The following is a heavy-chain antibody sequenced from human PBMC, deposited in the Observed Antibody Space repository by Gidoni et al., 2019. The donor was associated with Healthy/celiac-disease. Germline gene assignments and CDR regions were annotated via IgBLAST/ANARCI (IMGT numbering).Heavy chain of an antibody. V-gene: IGHV4-59*01. CDR3: ARGGGGTVTTDFDY. D-gene: IGHD4-17*01. CDR2: IYYSGST. Sequence: QVQLQESGPGLVKPSETLSLTCTVSGGSISSYYWSWIRQPPGKGLEWIGYIYYSGSTNYNPSLKSRVTISVDTSKNQFSLKLSSVTAADTAVYYCARGGGGTVTTDFDYWGQGTLVTVSS. CDR1: GGSISSYY. J-gene: IGHJ4*02.